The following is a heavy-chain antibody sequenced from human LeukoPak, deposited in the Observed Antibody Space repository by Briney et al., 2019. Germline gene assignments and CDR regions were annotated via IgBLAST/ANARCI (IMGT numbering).Heavy chain of an antibody. Sequence: ASVKVSCKASGYTFTSYGISWVRQAPGQGLEWMGWISAYNGNTNYAQKLQGRVTMTTDTSTSTAYMELRSLRSDDTAVYYCARDLGSAYFDWLLVTPGFDYWGQGTLVTVSS. J-gene: IGHJ4*02. CDR2: ISAYNGNT. CDR3: ARDLGSAYFDWLLVTPGFDY. V-gene: IGHV1-18*01. CDR1: GYTFTSYG. D-gene: IGHD3-9*01.